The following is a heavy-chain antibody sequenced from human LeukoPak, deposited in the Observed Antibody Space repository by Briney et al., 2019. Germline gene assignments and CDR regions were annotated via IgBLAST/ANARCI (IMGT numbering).Heavy chain of an antibody. D-gene: IGHD2-2*01. CDR1: GFIVSSNY. CDR2: IYIGGST. CDR3: ARAQRNKYYFDF. J-gene: IGHJ4*02. Sequence: GSLRLSCAASGFIVSSNYMSWVRQAPDKGLEWVSVIYIGGSTYYADSVKGRFTISRDNSKNTLYLQMNSLRAEDTAVYYCARAQRNKYYFDFWDQGTLVTVSS. V-gene: IGHV3-53*01.